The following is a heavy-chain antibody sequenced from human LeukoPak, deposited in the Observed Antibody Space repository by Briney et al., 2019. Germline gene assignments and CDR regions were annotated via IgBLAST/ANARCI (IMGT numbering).Heavy chain of an antibody. V-gene: IGHV3-48*01. CDR2: ISSSSSTI. CDR1: GFTFSSYS. J-gene: IGHJ6*03. CDR3: ARDHYYYDSSGYYPYYYYYYMDV. Sequence: GGSLRLSCAASGFTFSSYSMNWVRQAPGKGLEWVSYISSSSSTIYYADSVKGRFTISRDNAKNSLYLQMNSLRAEDTAVYYCARDHYYYDSSGYYPYYYYYYMDVWGKGTTVTVSS. D-gene: IGHD3-22*01.